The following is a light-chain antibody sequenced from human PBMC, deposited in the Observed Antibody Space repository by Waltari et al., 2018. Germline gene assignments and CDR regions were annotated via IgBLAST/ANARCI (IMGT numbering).Light chain of an antibody. Sequence: SCRASQSIGKYLVWYQQKPGQAPRLLMYAASSRATGIPDRFSGSWSGTDFSLTISRLEPEDFAVYYCQKYDRLPATFGQGTKVEIK. V-gene: IGKV3-20*01. CDR3: QKYDRLPAT. CDR1: QSIGKY. J-gene: IGKJ1*01. CDR2: AAS.